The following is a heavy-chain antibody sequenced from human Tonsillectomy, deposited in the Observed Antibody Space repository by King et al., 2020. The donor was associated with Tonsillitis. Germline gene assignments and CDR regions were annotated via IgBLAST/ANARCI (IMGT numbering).Heavy chain of an antibody. CDR3: ASASYSGSLFDY. J-gene: IGHJ4*02. CDR2: INSDGSST. V-gene: IGHV3-74*01. Sequence: VQLVESGGGLVQPGGSLRLSCAASGVTFSSYWMHWVRQAPGKGLVWVSRINSDGSSTSYSDSVKGRFTISRDNAKNTLYLQMNSLRAEDTAVYYCASASYSGSLFDYWGQGTLVTVSS. D-gene: IGHD1-26*01. CDR1: GVTFSSYW.